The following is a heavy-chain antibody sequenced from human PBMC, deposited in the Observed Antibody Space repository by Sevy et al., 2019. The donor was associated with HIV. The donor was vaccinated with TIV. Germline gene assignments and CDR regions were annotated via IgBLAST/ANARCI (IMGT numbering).Heavy chain of an antibody. CDR1: GGTFSSYA. J-gene: IGHJ6*02. Sequence: ASVKVSCKASGGTFSSYAISWVRQAPGQGPEWMGGIIPIFGTANYAQKFQGRVTITADESTSTAYMELSSLRSEDTAVYYCARQECIAGYYYYGMDVWGQGTTVTVSS. CDR3: ARQECIAGYYYYGMDV. V-gene: IGHV1-69*13. CDR2: IIPIFGTA. D-gene: IGHD6-13*01.